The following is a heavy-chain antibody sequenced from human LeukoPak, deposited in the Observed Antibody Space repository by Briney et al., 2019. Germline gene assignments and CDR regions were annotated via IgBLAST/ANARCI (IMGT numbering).Heavy chain of an antibody. CDR3: AAQRYCSGGSCSSFDY. CDR1: GYTFTSYG. CDR2: ISAYNGNT. D-gene: IGHD2-15*01. V-gene: IGHV1-18*01. Sequence: GASVKVSCKASGYTFTSYGISWVRQAPGQGLERMGWISAYNGNTNYAQKLQGRVTMTTDTSTSTAYMELRSLRSDDTAVYYCAAQRYCSGGSCSSFDYWGQGTLVTVSS. J-gene: IGHJ4*02.